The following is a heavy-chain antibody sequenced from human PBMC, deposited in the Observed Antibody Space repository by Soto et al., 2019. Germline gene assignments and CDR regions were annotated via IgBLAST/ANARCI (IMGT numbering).Heavy chain of an antibody. Sequence: EVQLVESGVGLVQPGGSLRLSREASGFSFSSYEMNWVREAPGKGLEWVSYISTGGGAIHYADSVKGRFTVSRDNAKSSLYLQMNSLRAEDTALYYCARDIEGGNWFDPWGQGTLVTVSS. J-gene: IGHJ5*02. CDR3: ARDIEGGNWFDP. V-gene: IGHV3-48*03. CDR1: GFSFSSYE. D-gene: IGHD1-26*01. CDR2: ISTGGGAI.